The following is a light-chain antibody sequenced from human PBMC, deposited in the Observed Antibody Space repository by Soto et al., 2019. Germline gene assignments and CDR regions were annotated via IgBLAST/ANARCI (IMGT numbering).Light chain of an antibody. V-gene: IGKV1-9*01. CDR2: TAS. CDR1: QGISSY. CDR3: QRTYNAPFT. J-gene: IGKJ3*01. Sequence: DIQLTQSPSFLSASVGDRVTITCRASQGISSYLAWYQQKAGKAPKLLIYTASTLQSGVPSRFSGSGSGTEFTLTINNLQPEDFATYYCQRTYNAPFTFGPGTKVSIK.